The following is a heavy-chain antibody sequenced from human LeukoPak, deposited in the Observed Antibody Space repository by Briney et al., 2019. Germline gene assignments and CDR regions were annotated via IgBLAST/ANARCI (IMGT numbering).Heavy chain of an antibody. Sequence: GGSLRLSCAASGFTFSSYAMTWVRQAPETGLEWVSAISGSGGVTYYADSVKGRFTISRDNSKNTLYLQMSTLRTDDTAVYYCAKLGQQLVSFYGMDVWGRGTTVTVSS. V-gene: IGHV3-23*01. CDR3: AKLGQQLVSFYGMDV. D-gene: IGHD6-13*01. J-gene: IGHJ6*02. CDR1: GFTFSSYA. CDR2: ISGSGGVT.